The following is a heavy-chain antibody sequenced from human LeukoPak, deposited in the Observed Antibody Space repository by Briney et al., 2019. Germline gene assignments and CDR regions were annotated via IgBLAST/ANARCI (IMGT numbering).Heavy chain of an antibody. J-gene: IGHJ4*02. V-gene: IGHV1-18*01. CDR3: ARDGTRGYSYGSDY. Sequence: GASVKVSCKASGYTFTSSGISWVRQAPGEGLERMGWINAYNGNTNYAQNLQGRLTMTTDTSTNSAYMELRSLRSDDTAVYYCARDGTRGYSYGSDYWGQGTLVTVSS. CDR2: INAYNGNT. D-gene: IGHD5-18*01. CDR1: GYTFTSSG.